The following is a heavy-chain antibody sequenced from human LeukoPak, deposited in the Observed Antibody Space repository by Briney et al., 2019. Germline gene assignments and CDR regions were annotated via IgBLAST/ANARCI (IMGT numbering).Heavy chain of an antibody. D-gene: IGHD5/OR15-5a*01. V-gene: IGHV3-74*01. CDR3: ARGVSGTGPDI. CDR2: IKTDGSST. J-gene: IGHJ3*02. Sequence: PGGSLRLSCAASGFTFSSYWMHWVRQAPGKGLVWVSRIKTDGSSTDYADSVKGRFTISRYNAKNTMYLQMNSLRAEDTAVYYCARGVSGTGPDIWGLGTMVTVSS. CDR1: GFTFSSYW.